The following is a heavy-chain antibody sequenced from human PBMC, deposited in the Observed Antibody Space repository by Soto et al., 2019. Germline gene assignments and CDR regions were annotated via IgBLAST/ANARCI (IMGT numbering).Heavy chain of an antibody. Sequence: QVQLQESGPGLVKPSQTLFLTCTVSGDSISSGDYYWSWIRQHPGKGLEWIGYIYYTGSAYYNPSLRSRVSISIETSKTQFSLNLNSVTAADTSVYYCARGDYIFNYFDYWGQGTLVTVSS. D-gene: IGHD4-4*01. CDR1: GDSISSGDYY. V-gene: IGHV4-31*03. J-gene: IGHJ4*02. CDR3: ARGDYIFNYFDY. CDR2: IYYTGSA.